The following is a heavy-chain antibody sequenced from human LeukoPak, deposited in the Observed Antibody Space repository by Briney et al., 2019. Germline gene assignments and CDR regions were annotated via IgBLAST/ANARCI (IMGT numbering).Heavy chain of an antibody. Sequence: AASVKVSCKASGYTFGSYAMHWVRQAPGQGLEWMGWINAGSDNTKYSQKFQGRVTITRDTSASTAYMELSSLRSEDTAVYYCARDPDSYGYLYYFDSWGQGTLVTVSS. V-gene: IGHV1-3*01. CDR3: ARDPDSYGYLYYFDS. J-gene: IGHJ4*02. CDR1: GYTFGSYA. D-gene: IGHD5-18*01. CDR2: INAGSDNT.